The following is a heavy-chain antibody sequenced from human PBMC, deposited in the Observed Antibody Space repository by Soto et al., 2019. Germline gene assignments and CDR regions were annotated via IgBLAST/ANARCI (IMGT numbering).Heavy chain of an antibody. CDR1: GVAFSTYG. V-gene: IGHV3-30*18. CDR2: LSYDGHNE. CDR3: AKDRGFGEYLFDS. Sequence: QVQLVESGGAVVQPGTSLRLSCEASGVAFSTYGVHWVRQAPGKGLEWVAILSYDGHNEYYTDSVKGRFTISRDTSRNTLYLQMDRLRAYDTAMYYCAKDRGFGEYLFDSWGQGTQVTVSS. D-gene: IGHD3-10*01. J-gene: IGHJ4*02.